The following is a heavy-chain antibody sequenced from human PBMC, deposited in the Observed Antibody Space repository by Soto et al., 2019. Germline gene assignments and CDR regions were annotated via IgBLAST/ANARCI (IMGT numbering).Heavy chain of an antibody. CDR3: ARDRPGIAVPGIRTYNWIDS. CDR1: GASISSGDYY. J-gene: IGHJ5*01. Sequence: SETLSITCNVSGASISSGDYYWSWIRQPPGKGLEWIGYIYFSESTSYNPSLKSRVTISGDKSKNQFSLRVTSVTAADTAVYYCARDRPGIAVPGIRTYNWIDSWGQGTLVTVSS. V-gene: IGHV4-30-4*01. D-gene: IGHD6-19*01. CDR2: IYFSEST.